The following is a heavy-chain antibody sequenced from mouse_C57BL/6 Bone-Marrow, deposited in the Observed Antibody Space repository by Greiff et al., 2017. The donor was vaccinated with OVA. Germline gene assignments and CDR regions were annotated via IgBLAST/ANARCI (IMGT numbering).Heavy chain of an antibody. V-gene: IGHV10-1*01. CDR3: VWLLPWFAY. CDR1: GFSFNTYA. J-gene: IGHJ3*01. CDR2: IRSKSNNYAT. Sequence: EVQLQESGGGLVQPKGSLKLSCAASGFSFNTYAMNWVRQAPGKGLEWVARIRSKSNNYATYYADSVKDRFTISRDDSESMLYLQMNNLQTEDTAMYYFVWLLPWFAYWGQGTLVTVSA. D-gene: IGHD2-3*01.